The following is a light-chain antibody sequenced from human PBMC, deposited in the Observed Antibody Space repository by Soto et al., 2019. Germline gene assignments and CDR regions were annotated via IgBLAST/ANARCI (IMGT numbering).Light chain of an antibody. J-gene: IGLJ2*01. CDR3: GTWDSSLSAGV. CDR2: ANN. V-gene: IGLV1-51*01. CDR1: SSNIGNNY. Sequence: QSVLPQPHSVSAAPGQKVTLSCSGSSSNIGNNYVSWYQQLPGTAPKLLIYANNKRPSGIPDRFSGSKSGTSATLGIAGLQTGDEADYYCGTWDSSLSAGVFGGGTKLTVL.